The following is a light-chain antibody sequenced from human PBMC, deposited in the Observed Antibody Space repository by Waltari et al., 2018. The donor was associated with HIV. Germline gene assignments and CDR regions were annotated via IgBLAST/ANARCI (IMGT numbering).Light chain of an antibody. CDR2: WAS. V-gene: IGKV4-1*01. CDR3: QQYYVTPLT. CDR1: QSVLYSSKNHKY. Sequence: DIVMTQSPDSLAVSLGERATINCKSSQSVLYSSKNHKYLAWYQQKPGQSPKLLIYWASTRESGVPDRFSGSGSGTDFTLTISSLQAEDVAVYYCQQYYVTPLTFGGGTEVEIK. J-gene: IGKJ4*01.